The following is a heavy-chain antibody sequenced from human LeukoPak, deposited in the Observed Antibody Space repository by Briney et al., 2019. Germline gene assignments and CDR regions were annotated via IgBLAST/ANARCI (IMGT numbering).Heavy chain of an antibody. Sequence: GGYLTLSCAASGFTFSSYEMNWVRQAPGKGLEWVSYISSSGRTKYYTDSVRGRFTIAKANTKNSMYLQMNSLRAAAAAVYYCASPVGSAEILWFGEPSGYWGQGTVVTVSS. V-gene: IGHV3-48*03. J-gene: IGHJ4*02. CDR2: ISSSGRTK. D-gene: IGHD3-10*01. CDR3: ASPVGSAEILWFGEPSGY. CDR1: GFTFSSYE.